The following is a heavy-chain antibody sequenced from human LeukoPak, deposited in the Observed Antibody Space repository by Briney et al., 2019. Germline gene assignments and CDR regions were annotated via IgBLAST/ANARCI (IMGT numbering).Heavy chain of an antibody. V-gene: IGHV1-18*01. CDR3: ARENTIFGVVTPYYYYYMDV. CDR1: GYTFTSYD. J-gene: IGHJ6*03. D-gene: IGHD3-3*01. CDR2: ISAYNGNT. Sequence: ASVKVSCKASGYTFTSYDINWVRQAPGQGLEWMGWISAYNGNTNYAQKLQGRVTMTTDTSTSTAYMELRSLRSDDTAVYYCARENTIFGVVTPYYYYYMDVWGKGTTVTVSS.